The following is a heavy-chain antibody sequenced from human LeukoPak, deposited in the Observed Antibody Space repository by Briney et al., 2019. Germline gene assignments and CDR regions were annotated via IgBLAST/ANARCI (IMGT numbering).Heavy chain of an antibody. J-gene: IGHJ5*02. V-gene: IGHV4-4*07. CDR3: ARDKRWPGSYGGNFDP. CDR2: IYTSGST. CDR1: GGSISSYY. Sequence: SETLSLTCTVSGGSISSYYWSWIRQPAGKGLEWIGRIYTSGSTNYNPSLKSRATMSVDTSKNQFSLKLSSVTAADTAVYYCARDKRWPGSYGGNFDPWGQGTLVTVSS. D-gene: IGHD4-23*01.